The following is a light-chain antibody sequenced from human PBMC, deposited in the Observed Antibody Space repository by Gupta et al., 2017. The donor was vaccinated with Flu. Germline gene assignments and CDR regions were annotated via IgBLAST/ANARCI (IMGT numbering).Light chain of an antibody. V-gene: IGKV1-6*01. Sequence: AIQMTQSPSSLSASVGDRVTITCRASKGIRSDLSWYQQKPGKAPKLLIYAASSLQSGVPSRFSGSGSGTDFTLTINSLQTEDFATYYCLQDNDYPRTFGQGTKVEIK. J-gene: IGKJ1*01. CDR1: KGIRSD. CDR3: LQDNDYPRT. CDR2: AAS.